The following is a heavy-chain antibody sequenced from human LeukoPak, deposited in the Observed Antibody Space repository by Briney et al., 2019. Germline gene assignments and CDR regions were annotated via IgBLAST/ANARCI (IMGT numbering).Heavy chain of an antibody. V-gene: IGHV3-21*01. CDR3: ARDVMVDY. D-gene: IGHD3-10*01. Sequence: GGSLRLSCAASGFAFSSYTMNWVRQAPGKGLEWVSSITSGSTHIYYADSVKGRFTISRDNAKNSLFLQMNSLRAEDTAVYYCARDVMVDYWGQGTLVTVSS. CDR2: ITSGSTHI. CDR1: GFAFSSYT. J-gene: IGHJ4*02.